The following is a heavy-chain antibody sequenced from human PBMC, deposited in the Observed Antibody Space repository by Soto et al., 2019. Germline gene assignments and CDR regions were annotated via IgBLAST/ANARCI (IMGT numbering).Heavy chain of an antibody. J-gene: IGHJ4*02. Sequence: TLSLTCTVSGGSIRTYYWSWIRQPPGKGLEWIGYIYYAGSFTYNPSLKSRVTISLNTSRNEVSLRLTSVTAADTAVYYCARLGGYYQALDSWGQGTLVTVSS. V-gene: IGHV4-59*08. CDR3: ARLGGYYQALDS. CDR2: IYYAGSF. CDR1: GGSIRTYY. D-gene: IGHD3-22*01.